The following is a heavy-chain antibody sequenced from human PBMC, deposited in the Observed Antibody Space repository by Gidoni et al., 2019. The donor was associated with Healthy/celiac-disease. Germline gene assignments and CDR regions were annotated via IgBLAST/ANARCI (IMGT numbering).Heavy chain of an antibody. CDR3: ARDLWQWELLRGDFDY. CDR2: ISAYNGNT. J-gene: IGHJ4*02. D-gene: IGHD1-26*01. Sequence: QVQLVQSGAEVKTPGASVKVSCKASGYTFTRRGISWVRQAPGQGLEWMGWISAYNGNTNYAQKLQGRVTMTTDTSTSTAYMERRSLRSDDTAVYYCARDLWQWELLRGDFDYWGQGTLVTVSS. V-gene: IGHV1-18*01. CDR1: GYTFTRRG.